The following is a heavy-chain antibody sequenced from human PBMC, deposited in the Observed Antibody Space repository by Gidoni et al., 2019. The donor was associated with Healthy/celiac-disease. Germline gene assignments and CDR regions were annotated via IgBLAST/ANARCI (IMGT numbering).Heavy chain of an antibody. Sequence: SKTAGGTTDYAAPVKGRFTISRDDSKNPLYLQMNSLKTEDTAVYYCTTGVYYYYGMDVWGQGTTVTVSS. J-gene: IGHJ6*02. V-gene: IGHV3-15*01. CDR2: SKTAGGTT. D-gene: IGHD3-16*01. CDR3: TTGVYYYYGMDV.